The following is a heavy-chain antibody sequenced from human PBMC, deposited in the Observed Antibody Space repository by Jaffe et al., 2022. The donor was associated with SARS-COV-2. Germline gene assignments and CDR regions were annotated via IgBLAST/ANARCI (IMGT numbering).Heavy chain of an antibody. J-gene: IGHJ5*02. CDR1: GGSISSSSYY. Sequence: QLQLQESGPGLVKPSETLSLTCTVSGGSISSSSYYWGWIRQPPGKGLEWIGSIYYSGSTYYNPSLKSRVTISVDTSKNQFSLKLSSVTAADTAVYYCARGIPDNYYYGSGSYSNNWFDPWGQGTLVTVSS. V-gene: IGHV4-39*01. CDR2: IYYSGST. D-gene: IGHD3-10*01. CDR3: ARGIPDNYYYGSGSYSNNWFDP.